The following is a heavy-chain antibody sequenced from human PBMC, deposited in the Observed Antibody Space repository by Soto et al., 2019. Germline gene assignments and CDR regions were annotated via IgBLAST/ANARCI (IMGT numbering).Heavy chain of an antibody. CDR1: GDSISNGYYT. CDR3: ARGPSGDKVDY. V-gene: IGHV4-30-4*01. Sequence: QVQLQESGPGLVEPSQTLSLTCTVSGDSISNGYYTWSWIRQPPGKDLGWIGHIYNSVNSYSNPSLKSRVTISADTSENQFSLKLSSVTAADTAVYYCARGPSGDKVDYWGQGTLVTVSS. J-gene: IGHJ4*02. D-gene: IGHD3-10*01. CDR2: IYNSVNS.